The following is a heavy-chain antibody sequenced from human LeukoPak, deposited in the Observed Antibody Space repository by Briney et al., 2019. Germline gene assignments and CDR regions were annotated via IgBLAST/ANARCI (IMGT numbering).Heavy chain of an antibody. CDR3: AGLGPGSSPIIDFDY. D-gene: IGHD3-10*01. CDR2: IDPSGGGT. J-gene: IGHJ4*02. Sequence: GASVKVSCKASGYTFTGYYMHWVRQAPGQGLEWMGIIDPSGGGTSYAQKFQGRVTMTRDTSTSTVYMELSSLRSEDTAVYYCAGLGPGSSPIIDFDYWGQGTLVTVSS. CDR1: GYTFTGYY. V-gene: IGHV1-46*01.